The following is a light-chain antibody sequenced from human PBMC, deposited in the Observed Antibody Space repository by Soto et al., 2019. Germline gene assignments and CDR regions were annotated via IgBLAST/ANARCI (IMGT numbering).Light chain of an antibody. CDR3: QPYDSSLSDV. CDR2: GNS. V-gene: IGLV1-40*01. CDR1: SSNIGAGYD. J-gene: IGLJ1*01. Sequence: QSVLTQPPSVSGAPGQRVTISCTGSSSNIGAGYDVHWYQQLPGTAPKLLIYGNSNRPSGVPDRFSGSKSGTSASLAITGLQAEDEADYYCQPYDSSLSDVFGTGTKVTVL.